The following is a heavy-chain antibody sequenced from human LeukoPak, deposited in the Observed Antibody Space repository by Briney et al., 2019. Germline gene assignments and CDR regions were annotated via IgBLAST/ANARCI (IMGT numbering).Heavy chain of an antibody. Sequence: GGSLRLSCAASGFTFSSYSMNWVRQAPGKGLEWVSSISASSTYIYYADSVKGRFTVSRDNAKNSLYLQMNSLRAEDTAVYYCASQRVTALDWGQGTLVTVSS. J-gene: IGHJ4*02. CDR2: ISASSTYI. CDR3: ASQRVTALD. V-gene: IGHV3-21*01. CDR1: GFTFSSYS. D-gene: IGHD2-21*02.